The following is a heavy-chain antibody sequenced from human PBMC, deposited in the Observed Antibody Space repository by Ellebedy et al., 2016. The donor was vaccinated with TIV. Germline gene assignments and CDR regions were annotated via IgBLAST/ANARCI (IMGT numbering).Heavy chain of an antibody. Sequence: GESLKISCEASGFTLSTYWMSWVRQAPGKGLEWVANIGRDGIEKYSMNSVKGRFTASRDNAKKSVYLQMNSLRDEDTAVYYCAREGFSSGWSYYYGMDVWGQGTTVTVSS. J-gene: IGHJ6*02. CDR2: IGRDGIEK. V-gene: IGHV3-7*01. D-gene: IGHD6-19*01. CDR1: GFTLSTYW. CDR3: AREGFSSGWSYYYGMDV.